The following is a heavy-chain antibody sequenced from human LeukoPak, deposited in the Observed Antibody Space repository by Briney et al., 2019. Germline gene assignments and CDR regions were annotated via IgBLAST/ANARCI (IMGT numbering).Heavy chain of an antibody. V-gene: IGHV3-15*01. CDR2: IKSKTDGGTT. Sequence: GGSLRLSCAASGFTFSNAWMSWVRQAPGKGLEWVGRIKSKTDGGTTDYAAPVKGRFTISRDDSKNTLYLQMNSLKTEDTAVYYCTTGFSDPWDDYYGSGSFDYWGQGTLVTVSS. D-gene: IGHD3-10*01. J-gene: IGHJ4*02. CDR3: TTGFSDPWDDYYGSGSFDY. CDR1: GFTFSNAW.